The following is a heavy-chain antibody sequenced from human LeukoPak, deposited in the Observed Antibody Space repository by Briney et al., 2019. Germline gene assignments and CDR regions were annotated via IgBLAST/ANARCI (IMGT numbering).Heavy chain of an antibody. CDR2: IIPIFGTA. J-gene: IGHJ4*02. V-gene: IGHV1-69*13. CDR1: GGTFSSYA. D-gene: IGHD4-17*01. CDR3: ARTYGDPYYFDY. Sequence: SVKVSCKASGGTFSSYAISWVRQAPGQGLEWMGGIIPIFGTANYAEKFQGRVTITADESTSTAYMELSSLRSEDTAVYYCARTYGDPYYFDYWGQGTLVTVSS.